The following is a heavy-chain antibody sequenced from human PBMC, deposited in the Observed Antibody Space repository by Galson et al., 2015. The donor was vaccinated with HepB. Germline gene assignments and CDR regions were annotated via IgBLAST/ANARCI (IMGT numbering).Heavy chain of an antibody. J-gene: IGHJ4*02. CDR2: IKQDGSEK. CDR1: GFTFSSYW. D-gene: IGHD1-26*01. Sequence: SLRLSCAASGFTFSSYWMSWVRQAPGKGLEWVANIKQDGSEKYYVDSVKGRFTISRDNAKNSLYLQMNSLRAEDTAVYYCARESFSWEDYFDYWGQGTLVTVSS. V-gene: IGHV3-7*03. CDR3: ARESFSWEDYFDY.